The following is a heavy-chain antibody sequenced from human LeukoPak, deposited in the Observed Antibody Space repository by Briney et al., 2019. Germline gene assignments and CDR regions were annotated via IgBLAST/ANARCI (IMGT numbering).Heavy chain of an antibody. CDR3: AKSRSGWYLFDY. CDR1: GCTFSSYA. D-gene: IGHD6-19*01. V-gene: IGHV3-23*01. CDR2: ISGSGDST. Sequence: GGSLRLSCAASGCTFSSYAMSWVRQAPGKGLEWVSAISGSGDSTYYADSVKGRFTISRDNSKNTLYLQMNSLRAEDTAVYHCAKSRSGWYLFDYWGQGTLVTVSS. J-gene: IGHJ4*02.